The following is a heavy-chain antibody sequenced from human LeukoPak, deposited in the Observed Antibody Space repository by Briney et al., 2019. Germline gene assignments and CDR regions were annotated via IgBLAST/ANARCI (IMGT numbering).Heavy chain of an antibody. J-gene: IGHJ6*02. Sequence: GGSLTLSCAASGFSFSRYPMHWVRQAPGKGLEWVSSLSSSGGSTYYADSVKGRYTISRDNSNNTLYLQMSSLRGEDTAVYYCVKEIFESGGSGYYHYGLDVWGQGTTVTVSS. CDR3: VKEIFESGGSGYYHYGLDV. D-gene: IGHD3-22*01. V-gene: IGHV3-23*01. CDR1: GFSFSRYP. CDR2: LSSSGGST.